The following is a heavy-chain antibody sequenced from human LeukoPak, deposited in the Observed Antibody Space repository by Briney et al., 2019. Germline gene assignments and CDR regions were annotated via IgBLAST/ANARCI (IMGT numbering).Heavy chain of an antibody. D-gene: IGHD3-22*01. CDR1: GFTFSSYW. CDR3: ARSVYDSGGYYRVLDY. V-gene: IGHV3-74*01. Sequence: PGGSLRLSCAASGFTFSSYWMHWVRQAPGKGLVWVSRIDSDGSTTSYADSVKGRFTISGDNAKNTLYLQMNSLRAEDTAVYYCARSVYDSGGYYRVLDYWGQGTLVTVSS. CDR2: IDSDGSTT. J-gene: IGHJ4*02.